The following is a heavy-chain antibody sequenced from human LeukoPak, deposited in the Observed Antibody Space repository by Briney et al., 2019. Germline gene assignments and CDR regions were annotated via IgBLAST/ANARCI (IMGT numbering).Heavy chain of an antibody. V-gene: IGHV4-4*07. J-gene: IGHJ5*02. D-gene: IGHD3-10*01. CDR3: ARDKYYYGSGERWFDP. Sequence: SETLSLTCTVSGGSISSYYWSWIRQPAGKGLEWIGRIYTSGSTNYNPSLKSRVTMSVDTSKNQFSLKLSSVTAADTAVYYCARDKYYYGSGERWFDPWGQGALVTVSS. CDR1: GGSISSYY. CDR2: IYTSGST.